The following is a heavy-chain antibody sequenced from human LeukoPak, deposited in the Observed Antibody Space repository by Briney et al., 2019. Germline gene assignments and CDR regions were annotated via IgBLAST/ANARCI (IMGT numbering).Heavy chain of an antibody. CDR3: ARGPITMVRGVILGVWFDP. V-gene: IGHV1-8*01. J-gene: IGHJ5*02. D-gene: IGHD3-10*01. CDR2: MNPNSGNT. CDR1: GYTFTSYD. Sequence: GASVKVSCKASGYTFTSYDINWVRQATGQGLGWMGWMNPNSGNTGYAQKFQGRVTMTRNTSISTAYMELSSLRSEDTAVYYCARGPITMVRGVILGVWFDPWGQGTLVTVSS.